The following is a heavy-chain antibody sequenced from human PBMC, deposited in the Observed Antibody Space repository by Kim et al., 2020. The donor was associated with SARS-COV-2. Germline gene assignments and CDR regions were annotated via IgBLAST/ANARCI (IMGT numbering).Heavy chain of an antibody. D-gene: IGHD6-6*01. CDR3: ARDGGSSSSLGYFDY. V-gene: IGHV3-33*01. J-gene: IGHJ4*02. Sequence: GGSLRLSCAASGFTFSSYGMHWVRQAPGKGLEWVAVIWYDGSNKYYADSVKGRFTISRDNSKNTLYLQMNSLRAEDTAVYYCARDGGSSSSLGYFDYWGQGTLVTVSS. CDR2: IWYDGSNK. CDR1: GFTFSSYG.